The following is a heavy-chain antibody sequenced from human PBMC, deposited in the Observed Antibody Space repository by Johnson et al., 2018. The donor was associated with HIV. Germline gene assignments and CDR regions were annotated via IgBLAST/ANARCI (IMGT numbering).Heavy chain of an antibody. CDR3: ARDRWYCSATSCQKDALDI. Sequence: VQLVESGGGVVRPGGSLRLSCAASGFIFSRYVMHWVRQAPGKGLEYVSGISSNGGSTYYAHSVKGRFIISRDNSKNTLYLQMGSLRAEDTAVYYCARDRWYCSATSCQKDALDIWGQGTMVTVSS. V-gene: IGHV3-64*01. J-gene: IGHJ3*02. D-gene: IGHD2-2*01. CDR2: ISSNGGST. CDR1: GFIFSRYV.